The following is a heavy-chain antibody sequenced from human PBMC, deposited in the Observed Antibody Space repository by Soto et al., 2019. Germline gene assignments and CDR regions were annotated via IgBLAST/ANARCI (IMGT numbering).Heavy chain of an antibody. J-gene: IGHJ4*02. Sequence: QVQLVESGGRVVQPGRSLRLSCEASGYIFSTYGMHWVRQAPGKGLEWVAVIYYDGSKKYYADSVQGRFTISRDDSKNTLYLQMNSLRGEDTALYYCVRDPGVTNYYFDYWGQGTLVTVSS. CDR2: IYYDGSKK. D-gene: IGHD2-21*02. CDR1: GYIFSTYG. CDR3: VRDPGVTNYYFDY. V-gene: IGHV3-33*01.